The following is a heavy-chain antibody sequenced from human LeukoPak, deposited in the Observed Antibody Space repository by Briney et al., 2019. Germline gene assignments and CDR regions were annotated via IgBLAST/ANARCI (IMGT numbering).Heavy chain of an antibody. Sequence: ASVKVSCKVSGYTVTELSMHWVRQAPGRGLEWMGGFDFEDGETIYTQKFQGRVAMTEDTSTDTAYMELSSLRSEDTAVYYYASPRGGYLVYYGMDVWGQGTTVTVSS. CDR1: GYTVTELS. V-gene: IGHV1-24*01. D-gene: IGHD6-13*01. CDR2: FDFEDGET. J-gene: IGHJ6*02. CDR3: ASPRGGYLVYYGMDV.